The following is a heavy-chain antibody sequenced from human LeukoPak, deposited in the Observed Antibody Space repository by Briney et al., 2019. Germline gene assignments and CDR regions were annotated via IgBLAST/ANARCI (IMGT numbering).Heavy chain of an antibody. CDR1: GGTSSSYA. D-gene: IGHD3-10*01. J-gene: IGHJ4*02. CDR3: ARALWFGKEEYSETDY. V-gene: IGHV1-69*04. CDR2: IIPILGIA. Sequence: SVTVSCKASGGTSSSYAISWVRQAPGQGLERMGRIIPILGIANYAQKFQGRVTITADKSTSTAYMELSSLRSEDTAVYYGARALWFGKEEYSETDYWGQGTLVTVSS.